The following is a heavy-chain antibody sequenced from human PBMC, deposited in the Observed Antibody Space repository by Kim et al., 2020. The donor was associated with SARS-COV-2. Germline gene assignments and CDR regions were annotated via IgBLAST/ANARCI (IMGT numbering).Heavy chain of an antibody. V-gene: IGHV1-8*01. J-gene: IGHJ3*02. CDR2: MNPNSGNT. CDR3: ARALYGDNDAFDI. CDR1: GYTFTSYD. Sequence: ASVKVSCKASGYTFTSYDINCVRQATGQGLEWMGWMNPNSGNTGYAQKFQGRVTMTRNTSISTAYMELSSLRSEDTAVYYCARALYGDNDAFDIWGQGTMVTVSS. D-gene: IGHD4-17*01.